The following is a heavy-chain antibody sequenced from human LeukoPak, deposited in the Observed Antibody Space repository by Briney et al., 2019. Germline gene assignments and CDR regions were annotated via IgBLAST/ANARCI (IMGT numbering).Heavy chain of an antibody. J-gene: IGHJ4*02. CDR1: GSTFSSYW. V-gene: IGHV3-7*01. Sequence: PGGSLRLSCAASGSTFSSYWMSWVRQAPGKGLEWVANIKQDGSEKYYVDSVKGRFTISRDNAKNSLYLQMNSLRAEDTAVYYCARDKEWDRSSFDYWGQGTLVTVSS. CDR3: ARDKEWDRSSFDY. CDR2: IKQDGSEK. D-gene: IGHD1-26*01.